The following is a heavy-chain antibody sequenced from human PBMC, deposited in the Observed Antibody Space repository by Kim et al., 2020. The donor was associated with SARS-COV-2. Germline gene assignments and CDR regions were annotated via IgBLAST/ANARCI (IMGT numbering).Heavy chain of an antibody. CDR3: ARDMGVDIRLWFGELDRRSAFDY. J-gene: IGHJ4*02. D-gene: IGHD3-10*01. CDR2: IYYSGST. CDR1: GGSISSSSYY. V-gene: IGHV4-39*02. Sequence: SETLSLTCTVSGGSISSSSYYWGWIRQPPGKGLEWIGSIYYSGSTYYNPSLKSRVTISVDTSKNQFSLRLSSVTAADTAVYYCARDMGVDIRLWFGELDRRSAFDYWGQGTLVTVSS.